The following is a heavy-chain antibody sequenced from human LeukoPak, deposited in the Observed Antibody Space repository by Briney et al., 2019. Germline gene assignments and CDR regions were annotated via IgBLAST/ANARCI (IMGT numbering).Heavy chain of an antibody. V-gene: IGHV1-69*04. Sequence: EASVKVSCKASGGTFSSYAISWVRQAPGQGLEWMGRIIPILGIANYAQKFQGRVTITADKSTSTAYMELSSLRSEDTAVYYCAGSSSGWYGVDYWGQGTLVTVSS. CDR1: GGTFSSYA. CDR3: AGSSSGWYGVDY. J-gene: IGHJ4*02. D-gene: IGHD6-19*01. CDR2: IIPILGIA.